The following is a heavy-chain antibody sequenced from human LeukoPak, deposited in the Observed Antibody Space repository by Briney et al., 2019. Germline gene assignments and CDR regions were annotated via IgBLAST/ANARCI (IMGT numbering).Heavy chain of an antibody. Sequence: GGSLRLSCSASGFTVSSNYMSWVRQAPGKGLEWVAVIWYDGSNKHYADSVKGRFTISRDNSKNTLYLQMNSRRDEDTAVYYCARDLSADYWGQGTLVTVSS. CDR3: ARDLSADY. V-gene: IGHV3-33*08. J-gene: IGHJ4*02. CDR2: IWYDGSNK. CDR1: GFTVSSNY. D-gene: IGHD3-3*01.